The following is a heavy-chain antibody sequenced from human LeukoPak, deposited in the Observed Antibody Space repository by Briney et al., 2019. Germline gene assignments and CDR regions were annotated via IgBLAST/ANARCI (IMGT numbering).Heavy chain of an antibody. CDR2: SSANGGST. J-gene: IGHJ4*02. CDR1: GFTFSTYY. CDR3: VNQISGWVY. Sequence: GGSLRLSCAASGFTFSTYYMAWVRQAPGKGLEYVSGSSANGGSTYYADSVKGRFIISRDNSKNTVYLQMSSLRPEDTAMYYCVNQISGWVYWGQGTLVTVSS. V-gene: IGHV3-64D*06. D-gene: IGHD6-19*01.